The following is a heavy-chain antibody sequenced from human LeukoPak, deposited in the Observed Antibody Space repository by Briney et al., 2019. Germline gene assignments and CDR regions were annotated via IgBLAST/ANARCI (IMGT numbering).Heavy chain of an antibody. V-gene: IGHV3-23*01. CDR3: AKLSQDDYFDY. J-gene: IGHJ4*02. CDR2: ISGSGRGGST. CDR1: GFTFSSYA. Sequence: GGSLRLSCAASGFTFSSYAMSWVRQAPGKGLEWVSAISGSGRGGSTYYADSVKGRFTISRDNSKNTLYLQMNSLRAEDTATYYCAKLSQDDYFDYWGQGTLVTVSS. D-gene: IGHD2-15*01.